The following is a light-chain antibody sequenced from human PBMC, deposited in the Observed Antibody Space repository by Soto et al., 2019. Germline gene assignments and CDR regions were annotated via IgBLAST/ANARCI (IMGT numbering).Light chain of an antibody. CDR3: QQYGSSPLT. V-gene: IGKV3-20*01. CDR2: GAS. J-gene: IGKJ1*01. Sequence: EIVLTQSPGTLSLSPGERATLSCRASQSVSSSYLAWYQQKPGQAPRLLIYGASSRATGIPDRFSGSGSGTGFTLTISRLEPEDSAVYYCQQYGSSPLTFGQGTKVDSK. CDR1: QSVSSSY.